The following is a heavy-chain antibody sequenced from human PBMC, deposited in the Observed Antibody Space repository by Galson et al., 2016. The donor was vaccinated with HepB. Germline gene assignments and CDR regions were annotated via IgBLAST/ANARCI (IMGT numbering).Heavy chain of an antibody. CDR3: TTDFWRAYLGS. CDR2: IKTKTDGATA. CDR1: GFTFSNVW. J-gene: IGHJ4*02. D-gene: IGHD3-3*01. V-gene: IGHV3-15*01. Sequence: SLRLSCAASGFTFSNVWMNWVRQAPGKGLEWVGRIKTKTDGATADYGAPVKGRFTMSRDDSQNTLYLKMNSLKTEDTAVYYCTTDFWRAYLGSWGQGALVTVSS.